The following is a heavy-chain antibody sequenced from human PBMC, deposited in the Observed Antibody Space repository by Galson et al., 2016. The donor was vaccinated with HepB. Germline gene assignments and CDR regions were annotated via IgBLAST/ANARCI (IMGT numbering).Heavy chain of an antibody. J-gene: IGHJ4*02. V-gene: IGHV3-23*01. D-gene: IGHD6-19*01. CDR1: GFTFNTYA. Sequence: SLRLSCAASGFTFNTYAMTWVRQAPGKGLEWVSAISGNGGNTYYADSVKGRFTISKDKSKNTLYLQMNSLRVEDTAVYYCAKRQGYTSGQADSWGQGTLVTVSS. CDR3: AKRQGYTSGQADS. CDR2: ISGNGGNT.